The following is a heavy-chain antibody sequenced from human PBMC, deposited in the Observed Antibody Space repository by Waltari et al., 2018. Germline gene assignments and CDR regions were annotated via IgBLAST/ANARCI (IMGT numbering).Heavy chain of an antibody. D-gene: IGHD3-16*01. CDR1: GFAFTDSF. J-gene: IGHJ3*02. CDR3: ARDGGLADSLGAFDI. V-gene: IGHV3-11*04. Sequence: QVQLVESGGGLVKPGGSLRLSCAASGFAFTDSFMIWIRQAPGEGLEWVSYISSGGNSMYYADSVRGRFTVSRDNTKNSLYLQMNSLRAEDTAVYYCARDGGLADSLGAFDIWGQGTLVTVSS. CDR2: ISSGGNSM.